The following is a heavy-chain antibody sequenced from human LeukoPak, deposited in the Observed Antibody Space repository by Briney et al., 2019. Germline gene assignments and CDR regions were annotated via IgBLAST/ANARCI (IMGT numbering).Heavy chain of an antibody. J-gene: IGHJ3*02. CDR1: GFTFSSYA. CDR3: AKDLRTLDAFDI. V-gene: IGHV3-23*01. Sequence: GGSLRLSCAASGFTFSSYAMSWVRQAPGKGLEWVSAISGSGGSTYYADSVKGRFTISRDESKNTLYLQMSSLRAEDTAIYYCAKDLRTLDAFDIWGQGTMVTVSS. D-gene: IGHD4-17*01. CDR2: ISGSGGST.